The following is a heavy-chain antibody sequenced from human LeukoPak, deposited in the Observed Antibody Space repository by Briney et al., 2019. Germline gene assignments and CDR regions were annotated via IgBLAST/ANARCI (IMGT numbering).Heavy chain of an antibody. Sequence: PGGSLRLSCAAPGSTLSSYWMHWVRQTPGKGLVWVSRINSDGGSTYYADSVKGRFTISRDNAKNTLYLQMNSLRAEDTAVYYCARRDYFDYWGQGTLVTVSS. CDR1: GSTLSSYW. V-gene: IGHV3-74*01. CDR3: ARRDYFDY. CDR2: INSDGGST. J-gene: IGHJ4*02.